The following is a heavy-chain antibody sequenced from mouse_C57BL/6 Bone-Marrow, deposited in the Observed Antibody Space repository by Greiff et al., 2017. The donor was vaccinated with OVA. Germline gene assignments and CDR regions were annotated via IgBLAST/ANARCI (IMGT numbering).Heavy chain of an antibody. Sequence: QVQLQPPVSELVKPGASVKMSCKASGYTFTNYWITWVNPRPGKGLEWIGDLYPGRGSTKYHEKFKRKATLTVDTASSTAYMQLSSLTSEDSAVYYCARRYYVSIYWYFDVWGTGTTVTVSS. V-gene: IGHV1-55*01. D-gene: IGHD1-1*01. J-gene: IGHJ1*03. CDR2: LYPGRGST. CDR1: GYTFTNYW. CDR3: ARRYYVSIYWYFDV.